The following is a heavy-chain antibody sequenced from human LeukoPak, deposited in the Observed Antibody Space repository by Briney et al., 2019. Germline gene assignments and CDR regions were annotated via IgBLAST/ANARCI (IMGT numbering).Heavy chain of an antibody. CDR2: IFPSGGEI. Sequence: GGSLRLSCAASGFTFSTFAMIWVRQPPGKGLEWVSSIFPSGGEIHYADSVRGRFTISRDNSKSTLSLQMDSLRAEDTAVYYCARARITLVRGPDVINYYFDYWGQGTLVTVSS. D-gene: IGHD3-10*01. CDR3: ARARITLVRGPDVINYYFDY. V-gene: IGHV3-23*01. CDR1: GFTFSTFA. J-gene: IGHJ4*02.